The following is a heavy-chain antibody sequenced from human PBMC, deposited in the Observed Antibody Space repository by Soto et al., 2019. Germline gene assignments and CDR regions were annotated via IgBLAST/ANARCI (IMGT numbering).Heavy chain of an antibody. CDR2: IRGSGVST. CDR3: ARRGSGSYYDY. CDR1: GFTFSSYP. V-gene: IGHV3-23*01. J-gene: IGHJ4*02. Sequence: EVQLLESGGGLVQPGGSLRLSCAASGFTFSSYPMRWVRQAPVKGLEWVSAIRGSGVSTDYADSVKGRFTISRANSKKTQYLQMNSLRAEDTAVDYCARRGSGSYYDYWGQGSLVTVSS. D-gene: IGHD1-26*01.